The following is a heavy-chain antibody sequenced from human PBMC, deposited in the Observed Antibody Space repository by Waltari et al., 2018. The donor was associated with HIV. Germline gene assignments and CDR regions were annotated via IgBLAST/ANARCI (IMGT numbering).Heavy chain of an antibody. CDR3: ARHQQLVQSLYYFDL. J-gene: IGHJ4*02. CDR2: IYHSGST. V-gene: IGHV4-39*01. D-gene: IGHD6-6*01. CDR1: GGSIGRVHSY. Sequence: QLQLQESGPGLVKPSETLSLTCTVSGGSIGRVHSYWGWIRQPPGKGLEWIGNIYHSGSTHYNPSLKSRVTISVATSKNQFSLKLSSVTAADTAVYYCARHQQLVQSLYYFDLWGQGTLVSVSS.